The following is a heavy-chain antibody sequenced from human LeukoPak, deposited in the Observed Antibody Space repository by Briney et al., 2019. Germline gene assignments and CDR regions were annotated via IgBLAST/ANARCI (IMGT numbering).Heavy chain of an antibody. CDR3: ARRRYYDSSGYLE. CDR2: IYHSGST. Sequence: SETLSLTCAVSGYSISSGYYWGWIRRPPGKGLEWIGSIYHSGSTYYNPSLKSRVTISVDTSKNQFSLKLSSVTAADTALYFCARRRYYDSSGYLEWGQGTLVTVSS. CDR1: GYSISSGYY. V-gene: IGHV4-38-2*01. J-gene: IGHJ1*01. D-gene: IGHD3-22*01.